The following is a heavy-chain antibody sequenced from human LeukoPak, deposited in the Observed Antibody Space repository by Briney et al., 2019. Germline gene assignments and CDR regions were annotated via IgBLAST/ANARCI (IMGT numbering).Heavy chain of an antibody. J-gene: IGHJ4*02. Sequence: GGSLRLSCAASGFTFISYAMYWVRQAPGKGLEYVSHISSNGGSTYYADSVKGRFTISRDNSKNTLYLQMNSLRAEDTAVYYCAKDDTFAKRGIDYWGQGTLVTVSS. CDR3: AKDDTFAKRGIDY. D-gene: IGHD7-27*01. CDR1: GFTFISYA. CDR2: ISSNGGST. V-gene: IGHV3-64*04.